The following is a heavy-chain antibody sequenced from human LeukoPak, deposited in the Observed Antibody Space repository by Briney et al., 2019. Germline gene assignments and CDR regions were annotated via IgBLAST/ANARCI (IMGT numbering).Heavy chain of an antibody. CDR1: GFSLTTYE. Sequence: GGSLRLSCAASGFSLTTYEMNWVRQAPGKGLEWVSYISSSGDSIYYADSVKGRFTISRDNAQSSLSLQMNSLRAEDTAIYYCARDRRVGATWSVGAFDIWGQGTTVTVSS. CDR3: ARDRRVGATWSVGAFDI. CDR2: ISSSGDSI. D-gene: IGHD1-26*01. J-gene: IGHJ3*02. V-gene: IGHV3-48*03.